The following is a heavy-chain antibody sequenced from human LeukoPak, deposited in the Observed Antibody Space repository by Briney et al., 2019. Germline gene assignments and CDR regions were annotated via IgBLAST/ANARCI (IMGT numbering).Heavy chain of an antibody. CDR3: ARGVLLGSEGRAFDI. Sequence: GASVKVSCKASGYTFTSYGISWVRQAPGQGLEWMGWIIPNSGGTNYAQKFQGRVTMTRDTSISTAYMDLSGLTSDDTAVYYCARGVLLGSEGRAFDIWGQGTMVTVSS. V-gene: IGHV1-2*02. CDR2: IIPNSGGT. CDR1: GYTFTSYG. J-gene: IGHJ3*02. D-gene: IGHD2-15*01.